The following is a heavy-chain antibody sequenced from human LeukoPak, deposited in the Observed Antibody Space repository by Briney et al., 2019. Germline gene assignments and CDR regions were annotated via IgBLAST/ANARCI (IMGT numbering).Heavy chain of an antibody. CDR1: GYTFTGYY. CDR2: INPNSGGT. J-gene: IGHJ3*02. V-gene: IGHV1-2*02. D-gene: IGHD5-18*01. CDR3: ARVRGYSYGVLDGAFDI. Sequence: GASVKVSCKASGYTFTGYYMHWVRQAPGQGLEWMGWINPNSGGTNYAQKFQGRVTMTRDTSISTAYMELSRLRSDDTAVYYCARVRGYSYGVLDGAFDIWGQGTMVTVSS.